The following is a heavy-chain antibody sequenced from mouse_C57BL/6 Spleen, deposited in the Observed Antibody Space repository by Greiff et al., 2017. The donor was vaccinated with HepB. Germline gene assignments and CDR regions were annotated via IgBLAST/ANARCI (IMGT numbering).Heavy chain of an antibody. V-gene: IGHV1-81*01. J-gene: IGHJ2*01. D-gene: IGHD1-1*01. CDR3: ARELRGYFDY. CDR1: GYTFTSYG. Sequence: VHLVESGAELARPGASVKLSCKASGYTFTSYGISWVKQRTGQGLEWIGEIYPRSGNTYYNEKFKGKATLTADKSSSTAYMELRSLTSEDSAVYFCARELRGYFDYWGQGTTLTVSS. CDR2: IYPRSGNT.